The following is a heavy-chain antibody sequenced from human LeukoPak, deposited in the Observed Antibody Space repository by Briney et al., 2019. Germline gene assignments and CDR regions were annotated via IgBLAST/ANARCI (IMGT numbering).Heavy chain of an antibody. Sequence: GRSLTLSCAPSGLTFNTYGMHCGRHAPGKGLEWLAVIWNDGSNKYYADSLKGRFTISRDISKNTLHLQMNSLRAEDTAIYYCARGGIAAADIDYWGQGTLVTVPS. D-gene: IGHD6-13*01. CDR2: IWNDGSNK. CDR3: ARGGIAAADIDY. V-gene: IGHV3-33*01. J-gene: IGHJ4*02. CDR1: GLTFNTYG.